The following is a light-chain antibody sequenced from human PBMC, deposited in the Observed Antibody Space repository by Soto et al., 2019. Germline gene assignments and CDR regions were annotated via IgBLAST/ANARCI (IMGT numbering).Light chain of an antibody. CDR3: QQYDSLPRT. J-gene: IGKJ1*01. CDR2: GAS. Sequence: IVVNKSRGAECLSAGERGTLSCRASQSVNSNYLAWYQQKPGQAPRLLIYGASSRATGIPVRFSGSGSGAEFTLTSSSLQPEDIATYYCQQYDSLPRTVAQGTKVDIK. CDR1: QSVNSNY. V-gene: IGKV3-20*01.